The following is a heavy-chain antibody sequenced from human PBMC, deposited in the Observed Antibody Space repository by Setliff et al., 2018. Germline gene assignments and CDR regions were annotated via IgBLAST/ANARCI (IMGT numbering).Heavy chain of an antibody. V-gene: IGHV4-4*07. Sequence: SETLSLTCAVSGYSISTGYYWSWIRQPAGKGLEWIGHIYIGGSANYNPSLKSRVTMSIDTSKNQFSLKLNSVTAADMAVYYCAREQWLDPPGYYYMDVWAKGTTVTVSS. CDR3: AREQWLDPPGYYYMDV. J-gene: IGHJ6*03. D-gene: IGHD6-19*01. CDR2: IYIGGSA. CDR1: GYSISTGYY.